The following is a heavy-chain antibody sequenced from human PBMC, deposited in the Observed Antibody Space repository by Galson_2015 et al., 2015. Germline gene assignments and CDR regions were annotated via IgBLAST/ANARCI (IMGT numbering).Heavy chain of an antibody. D-gene: IGHD4-17*01. V-gene: IGHV3-48*01. CDR2: ISSSSSTI. CDR3: ARDLGDGDYVPYFDY. Sequence: SLRLSCAASGFTFSSYSMNWVRQAPGKGLEWVSYISSSSSTIYYADSVKGRFTISRDNAKNSLYLQMNSLRAEDTAVYYCARDLGDGDYVPYFDYWGQGTLVTVSS. J-gene: IGHJ4*02. CDR1: GFTFSSYS.